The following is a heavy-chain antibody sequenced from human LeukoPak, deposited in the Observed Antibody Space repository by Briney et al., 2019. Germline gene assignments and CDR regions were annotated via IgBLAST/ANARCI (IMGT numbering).Heavy chain of an antibody. CDR2: MNPNSGNT. V-gene: IGHV1-8*01. CDR1: GYTFTSYD. Sequence: ASVKVSCKASGYTFTSYDIHWVRQATGQGLEWMGWMNPNSGNTGYAQKFQGRVTMTRNTSISTAYMELSSLRSEDTAVYYCARPDCSGGSCQGSYYYYYGMDVWGQGTTVTVSS. CDR3: ARPDCSGGSCQGSYYYYYGMDV. J-gene: IGHJ6*02. D-gene: IGHD2-15*01.